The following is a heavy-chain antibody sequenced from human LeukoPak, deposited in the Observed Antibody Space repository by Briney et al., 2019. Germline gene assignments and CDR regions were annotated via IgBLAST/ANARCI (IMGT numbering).Heavy chain of an antibody. CDR3: AREDNGGYYYDSSGYYCS. CDR2: ISSRTTYI. Sequence: GSLRLSCAASGFTFSSYSMNWVRQAPGKGLEWVASISSRTTYIYYADSVKGRFTISRDNAKNSLYLQMNSLRAEDTAVYYCAREDNGGYYYDSSGYYCSWGQGTLVTVSS. J-gene: IGHJ4*02. V-gene: IGHV3-21*01. CDR1: GFTFSSYS. D-gene: IGHD3-22*01.